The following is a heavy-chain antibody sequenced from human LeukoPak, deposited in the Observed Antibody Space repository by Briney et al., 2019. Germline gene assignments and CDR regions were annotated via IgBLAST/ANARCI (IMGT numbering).Heavy chain of an antibody. J-gene: IGHJ4*02. CDR1: GGSFSGYF. Sequence: PSETLSLTCAVYGGSFSGYFWTWIRQPPGKGLEWIGEINHSGSTNYNPSLESRVNISVDTSKNQFSLRLSSVTAADTAVYFCARSTGYSGTYDWGRGTLVTVSS. D-gene: IGHD1-26*01. CDR2: INHSGST. CDR3: ARSTGYSGTYD. V-gene: IGHV4-34*01.